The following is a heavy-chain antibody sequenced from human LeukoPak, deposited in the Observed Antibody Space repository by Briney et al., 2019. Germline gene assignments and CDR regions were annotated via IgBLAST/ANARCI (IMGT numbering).Heavy chain of an antibody. J-gene: IGHJ5*02. D-gene: IGHD6-6*01. Sequence: ASVKVSCKASGNTFTSYYMHWVRQAPGQGLEWMGIINPSGGSTSYAQKFQGTVTMTRDTSTSTVYMELSSLRSEDTAVYYCARERPTIAARSSNWFDPWGQGTLVTVSS. CDR3: ARERPTIAARSSNWFDP. CDR2: INPSGGST. V-gene: IGHV1-46*01. CDR1: GNTFTSYY.